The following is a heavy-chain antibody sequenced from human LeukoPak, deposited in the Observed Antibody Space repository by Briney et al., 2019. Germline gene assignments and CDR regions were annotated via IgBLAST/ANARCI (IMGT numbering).Heavy chain of an antibody. D-gene: IGHD6-19*01. J-gene: IGHJ4*02. CDR1: GYTFTSYD. CDR2: MNPNSGNT. V-gene: IGHV1-8*01. CDR3: ARGPRIAVAGTAGYYFDY. Sequence: SVKVSCKASGYTFTSYDINWVRQATGQGLEWMGWMNPNSGNTGYAQKFQGRVTMTRNTSISTAYMELSSLRSEDTAVYYCARGPRIAVAGTAGYYFDYWGQGTLVTVSS.